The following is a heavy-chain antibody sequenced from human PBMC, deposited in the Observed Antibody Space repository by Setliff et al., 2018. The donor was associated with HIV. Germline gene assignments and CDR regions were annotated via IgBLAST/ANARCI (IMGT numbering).Heavy chain of an antibody. Sequence: PGGSLRLSCAASGFTFSAHGMHWVRQAPGKGLEWVAFINYDESSEYYVDSVKGRVTISRDNSKNTVDLQMNSLRAEDTAVYYCARTGSGSYFRYWGQGTLVTVSS. CDR3: ARTGSGSYFRY. CDR2: INYDESSE. J-gene: IGHJ4*02. CDR1: GFTFSAHG. V-gene: IGHV3-30*02. D-gene: IGHD3-10*01.